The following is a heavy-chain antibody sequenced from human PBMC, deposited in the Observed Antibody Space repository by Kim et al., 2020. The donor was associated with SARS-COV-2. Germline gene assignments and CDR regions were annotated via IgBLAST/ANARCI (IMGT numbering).Heavy chain of an antibody. CDR3: ARDHPPDYYGSGSPDY. CDR1: GFTFSSYD. D-gene: IGHD3-10*01. CDR2: IWYDGSNK. V-gene: IGHV3-33*01. J-gene: IGHJ4*02. Sequence: GGSLRLSCAASGFTFSSYDMHWVRQAPGKGLEWVAVIWYDGSNKYYADSVKGRFTISRDNSKNTLYLQMNSLRAEDTAVYYCARDHPPDYYGSGSPDYWGQGTLVTVSS.